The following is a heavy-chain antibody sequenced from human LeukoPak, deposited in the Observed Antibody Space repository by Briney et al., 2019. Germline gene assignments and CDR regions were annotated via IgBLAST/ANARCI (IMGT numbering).Heavy chain of an antibody. J-gene: IGHJ4*02. CDR3: AKVTYDYVWGSYES. Sequence: PGGSLRLSCAASGFTFRSYAMSWVRQAPGKGLEWVSALSGSGDSTYYADSVKGRFTISRDNSKNTLYLQINSLRAEDTAVYYCAKVTYDYVWGSYESWGQGTLVTVSS. D-gene: IGHD3-16*01. CDR2: LSGSGDST. CDR1: GFTFRSYA. V-gene: IGHV3-23*01.